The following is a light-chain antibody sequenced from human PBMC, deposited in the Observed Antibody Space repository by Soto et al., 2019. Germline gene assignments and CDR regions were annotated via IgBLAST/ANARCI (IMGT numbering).Light chain of an antibody. CDR2: TAS. CDR1: QSISSH. J-gene: IGKJ5*01. CDR3: QQSYSTPIS. Sequence: DIRMTQSPSSLSASVGDTVTITCRASQSISSHLNWYQQKPGKAPNLLMYTASNLQSGVQSRFSGSGSGTDFTLTISSLQPEDFATYYCQQSYSTPISFGQGTRLEIK. V-gene: IGKV1-39*01.